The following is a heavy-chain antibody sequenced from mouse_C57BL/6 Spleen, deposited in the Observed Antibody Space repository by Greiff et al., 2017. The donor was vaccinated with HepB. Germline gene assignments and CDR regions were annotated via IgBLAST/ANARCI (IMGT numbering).Heavy chain of an antibody. CDR2: ISSGSSTI. CDR3: AQKANYYGSSYYYAMDY. D-gene: IGHD1-1*01. J-gene: IGHJ4*01. V-gene: IGHV5-17*01. CDR1: GFTFSDYG. Sequence: EVQLVESGGGLVKPGGSLKLSCAASGFTFSDYGMHWVRQAPEKGLEWVAYISSGSSTIYYADTVKGRFTISRDNAKNTLFLQMTSLRSEDTAMYYCAQKANYYGSSYYYAMDYWGQGTSVTVSS.